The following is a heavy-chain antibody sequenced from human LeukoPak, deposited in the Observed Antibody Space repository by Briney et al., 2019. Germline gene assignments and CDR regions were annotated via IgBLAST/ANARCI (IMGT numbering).Heavy chain of an antibody. CDR2: IQSSGST. CDR1: GGSVSSGGYY. J-gene: IGHJ5*02. V-gene: IGHV4-61*02. D-gene: IGHD1-26*01. Sequence: SETLSLTCTVSGGSVSSGGYYWSWIRQPAGKGLEWIGRIQSSGSTEYNPSLKSRVAISIDTSKNQFSLKLSSVTAADTAVYYCARDNSVGDYAWWFDPWGQGTLVTVSS. CDR3: ARDNSVGDYAWWFDP.